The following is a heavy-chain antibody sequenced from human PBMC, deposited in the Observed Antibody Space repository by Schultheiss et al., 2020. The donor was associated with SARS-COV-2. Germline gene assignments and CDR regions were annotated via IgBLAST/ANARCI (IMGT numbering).Heavy chain of an antibody. CDR3: ARGQLGMDY. D-gene: IGHD6-13*01. Sequence: SETLSLTCTVSGGSISSYYWSWIRQPPGKGLEWIGSIYYSGSTYYNPSLKSRVTISVDTSKNQFSLKLSSVTAADTAVYYCARGQLGMDYWGQGTLVTVSS. CDR1: GGSISSYY. J-gene: IGHJ4*02. CDR2: IYYSGST. V-gene: IGHV4-59*05.